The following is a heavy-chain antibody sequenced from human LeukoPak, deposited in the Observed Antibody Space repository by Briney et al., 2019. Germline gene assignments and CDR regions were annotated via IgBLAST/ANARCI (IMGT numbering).Heavy chain of an antibody. CDR2: IYYSGST. J-gene: IGHJ4*02. CDR1: GGSISSGDYY. CDR3: ARRRGYYYDSSGYYFDY. Sequence: SETLSLTCPVSGGSISSGDYYWSWIRQPPGKGLEWIGHIYYSGSTYYNPSLKSRVAISVDTSKNQFSLKLSSVTAADTAVYYCARRRGYYYDSSGYYFDYWGQGTLVTVSS. V-gene: IGHV4-30-4*01. D-gene: IGHD3-22*01.